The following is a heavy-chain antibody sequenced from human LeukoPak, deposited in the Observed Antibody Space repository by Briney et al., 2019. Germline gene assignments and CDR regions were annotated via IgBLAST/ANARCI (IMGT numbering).Heavy chain of an antibody. D-gene: IGHD6-19*01. V-gene: IGHV4-34*01. J-gene: IGHJ4*02. Sequence: SETLSLTCAVYGGSFSGYYWSWIRQPPGKGLEWIGEINHSGSTNYNPSLKSRVTISVDTSKNQFSLKLSSVTAADTAVCYCARAPGYSSGWYGARGTSRYFDYWGQGTLVTVSS. CDR2: INHSGST. CDR3: ARAPGYSSGWYGARGTSRYFDY. CDR1: GGSFSGYY.